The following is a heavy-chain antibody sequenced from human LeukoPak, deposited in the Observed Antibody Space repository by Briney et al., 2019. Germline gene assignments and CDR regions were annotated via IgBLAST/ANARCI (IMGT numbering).Heavy chain of an antibody. CDR1: GFTVSSNY. CDR3: ARELWFGELPTTDDY. Sequence: GGSLRLSCAASGFTVSSNYMSWVRQAPGKGLEWVSVIYSGGSTYYADSVKGRFTISRDNSKNTLYLQMNSLRAEDTAVYYCARELWFGELPTTDDYWGQGTPVTVSS. V-gene: IGHV3-53*01. J-gene: IGHJ4*02. D-gene: IGHD3-10*01. CDR2: IYSGGST.